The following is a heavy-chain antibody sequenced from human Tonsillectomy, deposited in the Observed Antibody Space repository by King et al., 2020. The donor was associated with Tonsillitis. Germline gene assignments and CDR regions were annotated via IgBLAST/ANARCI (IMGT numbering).Heavy chain of an antibody. CDR1: GASISSYY. CDR3: ARGYGDDFDY. V-gene: IGHV4-59*01. J-gene: IGHJ4*02. D-gene: IGHD4-17*01. Sequence: VQLQESGSGLVKPSETLTLTCTVSGASISSYYWSWIRQPPGKGLEWIGYIYDTGSTKYNPSLKSRVTISLDTTKNQVSLRLTSATAADTAIYYCARGYGDDFDYWGQGTLVSVSS. CDR2: IYDTGST.